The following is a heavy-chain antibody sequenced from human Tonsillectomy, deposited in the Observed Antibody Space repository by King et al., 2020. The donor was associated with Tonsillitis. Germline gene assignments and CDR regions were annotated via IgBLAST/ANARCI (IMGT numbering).Heavy chain of an antibody. V-gene: IGHV3-30*04. J-gene: IGHJ4*02. CDR2: ISYDGSNK. CDR3: TGNPYGDYYFDY. Sequence: VQLVESGGGVVQTGRSLRLSCAASGFTFSSCAMHWVRQAPGKGLEWVAIISYDGSNKYYADSVKGRFTISRDNSKNTLYLQMNSLRAEDTAVYFCTGNPYGDYYFDYWGQGTLVTVSS. D-gene: IGHD4-17*01. CDR1: GFTFSSCA.